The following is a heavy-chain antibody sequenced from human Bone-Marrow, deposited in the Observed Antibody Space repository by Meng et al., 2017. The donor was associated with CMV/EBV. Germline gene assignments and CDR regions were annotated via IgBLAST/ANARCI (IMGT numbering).Heavy chain of an antibody. D-gene: IGHD6-19*01. Sequence: QGQLVQLGAEVKKPGASVKVSCKASGYTFTSYDINSVRQAAGQGLEWMGWMNPNSGNTDYAQKFQGRVTMTRNISKSTAYMDLSSLRSEDTAVYYCATGVADFEYWGQGTLVTVSS. J-gene: IGHJ4*02. V-gene: IGHV1-8*01. CDR2: MNPNSGNT. CDR3: ATGVADFEY. CDR1: GYTFTSYD.